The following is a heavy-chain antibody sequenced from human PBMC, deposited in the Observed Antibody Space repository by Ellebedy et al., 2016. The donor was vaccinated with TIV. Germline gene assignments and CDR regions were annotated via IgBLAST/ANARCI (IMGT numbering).Heavy chain of an antibody. CDR1: GYSISSGYY. J-gene: IGHJ6*03. D-gene: IGHD6-6*01. Sequence: SETLSLXXTVPGYSISSGYYWGWIRQPPGKGLEWIGSIYHSGSTYYNPSLKSRVTISVDTSKNQFSLKLSSVTAADTAVYYCARLGFGSSSRRYYYYMDVWGKGTTVTVSS. CDR3: ARLGFGSSSRRYYYYMDV. CDR2: IYHSGST. V-gene: IGHV4-38-2*02.